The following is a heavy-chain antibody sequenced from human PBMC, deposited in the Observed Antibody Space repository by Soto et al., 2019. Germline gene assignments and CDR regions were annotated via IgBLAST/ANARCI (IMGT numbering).Heavy chain of an antibody. CDR3: AGAFRGWLPITGTTGYYYYMDV. V-gene: IGHV4-59*08. CDR2: IYYSGST. D-gene: IGHD1-7*01. CDR1: GGSISSYY. Sequence: SETLSLTCTVSGGSISSYYWSWIRQPPGKGLEWIGYIYYSGSTNYNPSLKSRVTISVDTSKKQFSLKLSSVTATDTAVYYCAGAFRGWLPITGTTGYYYYMDVWGKGTTVPVSS. J-gene: IGHJ6*03.